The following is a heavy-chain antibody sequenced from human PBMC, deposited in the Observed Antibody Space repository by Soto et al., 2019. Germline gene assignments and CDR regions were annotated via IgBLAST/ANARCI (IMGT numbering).Heavy chain of an antibody. J-gene: IGHJ3*02. D-gene: IGHD5-12*01. Sequence: SETLSLTCTVSGGSISSGGYYWSWIRQHPGKGLEWIGYIYYSGSTYYNPSLKSRVTISVDTSKNQFSLKLSSVTAADTAVYYCARDLSIKGLDAFDIWGQGTMVTVSS. CDR3: ARDLSIKGLDAFDI. CDR2: IYYSGST. V-gene: IGHV4-31*02. CDR1: GGSISSGGYY.